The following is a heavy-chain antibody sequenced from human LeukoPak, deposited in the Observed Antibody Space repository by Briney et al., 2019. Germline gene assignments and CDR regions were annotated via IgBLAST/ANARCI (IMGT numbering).Heavy chain of an antibody. V-gene: IGHV7-4-1*02. CDR1: GYTFTSYA. D-gene: IGHD6-13*01. CDR2: INTNTGYP. J-gene: IGHJ4*02. Sequence: ASVKVSCKASGYTFTSYAMNWVRQAPGQGLEWVGWINTNTGYPTYAQGFTGRFVFSLDTSVSTAYLQISSLKAEDTAVYYCARQAWIAAAGPHQDYWGQGTLVTVSS. CDR3: ARQAWIAAAGPHQDY.